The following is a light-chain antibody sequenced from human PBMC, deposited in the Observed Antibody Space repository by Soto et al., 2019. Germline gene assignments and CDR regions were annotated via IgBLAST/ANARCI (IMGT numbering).Light chain of an antibody. CDR1: SSNIGSNT. CDR3: AAWDDSLNGVV. J-gene: IGLJ2*01. V-gene: IGLV1-44*01. CDR2: NDN. Sequence: QSVLTQPPSASGTPGQRVTISSSGSSSNIGSNTVNWYQQLPGTAPKLLIYNDNQRPSGVPDRFSGSKSGTSASLAISGLQTEDEADYYCAAWDDSLNGVVFGVGTKLTVL.